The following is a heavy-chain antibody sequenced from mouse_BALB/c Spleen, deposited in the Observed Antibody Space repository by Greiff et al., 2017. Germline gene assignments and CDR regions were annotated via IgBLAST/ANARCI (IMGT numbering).Heavy chain of an antibody. D-gene: IGHD2-2*01. V-gene: IGHV5-12-2*01. J-gene: IGHJ2*01. Sequence: EVKLMESGGGLVQPGGSLKLSCAASGFTFSSYTMSWVRQTPEKRLEWVAYISNGGGSTYYPDTVKGRFTISRDNAKNTLYLQMSSLKSEDTAMYYCARRGYGYDSYYFDDWGQGTTLTVSS. CDR3: ARRGYGYDSYYFDD. CDR2: ISNGGGST. CDR1: GFTFSSYT.